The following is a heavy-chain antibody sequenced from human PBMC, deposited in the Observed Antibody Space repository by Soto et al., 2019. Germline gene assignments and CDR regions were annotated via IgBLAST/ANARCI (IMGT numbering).Heavy chain of an antibody. Sequence: EVQLVESGGGLVQPGGSLRLSCVASGFTFSSYWMTWVRQAPGKGLGWVANIKQSASETYYVDSVKGRFTISRDDAKNSLYLQMNTLRAEDTAVYYCARGYSIDYWGQGTLVTVSS. J-gene: IGHJ4*02. D-gene: IGHD5-18*01. CDR1: GFTFSSYW. CDR2: IKQSASET. CDR3: ARGYSIDY. V-gene: IGHV3-7*03.